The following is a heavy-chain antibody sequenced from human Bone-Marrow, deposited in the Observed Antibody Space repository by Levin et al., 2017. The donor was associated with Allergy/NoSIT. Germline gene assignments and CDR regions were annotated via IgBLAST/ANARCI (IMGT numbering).Heavy chain of an antibody. V-gene: IGHV3-9*01. CDR2: INWDGSSS. Sequence: PGGSLRLSCAASGFTFEHYAMHWVRQLPGKGLEWVSGINWDGSSSGFGDSVQGRFTMSRDNAKKSLYLEMNSLRPEDTALYYCAKDRHVRVGQQWTFSEFDYWGQGTLVTVSS. CDR3: AKDRHVRVGQQWTFSEFDY. J-gene: IGHJ4*02. D-gene: IGHD2/OR15-2a*01. CDR1: GFTFEHYA.